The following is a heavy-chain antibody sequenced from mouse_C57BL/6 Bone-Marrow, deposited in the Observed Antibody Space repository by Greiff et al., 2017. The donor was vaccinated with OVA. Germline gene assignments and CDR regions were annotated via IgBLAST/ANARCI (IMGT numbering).Heavy chain of an antibody. CDR3: TTYYGRAYFDY. CDR1: GFNIKDDY. J-gene: IGHJ2*01. D-gene: IGHD1-1*01. Sequence: EVQLQQSGAELVRPGASVKLSCTASGFNIKDDYMHWVKQRPEQGLEWIGWIDPENGDTEYASKFQGKATITADTSSNTAYLQLSSLTSEDTAVYYCTTYYGRAYFDYWGQGTTLTVSS. CDR2: IDPENGDT. V-gene: IGHV14-4*01.